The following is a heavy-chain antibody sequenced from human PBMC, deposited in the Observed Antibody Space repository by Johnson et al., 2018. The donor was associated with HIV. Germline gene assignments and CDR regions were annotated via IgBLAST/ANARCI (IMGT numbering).Heavy chain of an antibody. Sequence: MMLVESGGDVVRPGGSLRISCVASGFKLYEYDVSWVRQVPGKGLEWVSGINWSGGGTAYADSVKGRFTVSSDNAKNSLYLQMNSLRAEDTALYYCARGGVVHDGLDIRGLGTMVTVSS. V-gene: IGHV3-20*04. J-gene: IGHJ3*02. CDR2: INWSGGGT. CDR1: GFKLYEYD. CDR3: ARGGVVHDGLDI. D-gene: IGHD2-8*01.